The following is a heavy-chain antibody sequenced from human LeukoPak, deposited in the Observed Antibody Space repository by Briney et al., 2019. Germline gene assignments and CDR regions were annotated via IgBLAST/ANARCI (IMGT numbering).Heavy chain of an antibody. Sequence: PGGSLRLSCAASGFTFSAYNMNCVRRTPGKGLGWVSSITTSSSYMFYADSVRGRFTISRDNAENSLYLQMNSLRDEDTAVYYCARDPYSGGYGAYYYYYMDVWGKGTTVTVSS. CDR2: ITTSSSYM. CDR1: GFTFSAYN. CDR3: ARDPYSGGYGAYYYYYMDV. J-gene: IGHJ6*03. D-gene: IGHD6-19*01. V-gene: IGHV3-21*01.